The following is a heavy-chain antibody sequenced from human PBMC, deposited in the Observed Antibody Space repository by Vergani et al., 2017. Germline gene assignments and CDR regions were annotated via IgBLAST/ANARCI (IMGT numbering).Heavy chain of an antibody. CDR2: ISSSSSYI. J-gene: IGHJ4*02. CDR1: GFTFSSYS. Sequence: EVQLVESGGGLVKPGGSLRLSCAASGFTFSSYSMNWVRQAPGKGLEWVSSISSSSSYIYYADSVKGRFTISRDNAKNSLYLQMNSLRAEDTAVYYCARDQAAKSIAARPDYWGQGTLVTVSS. D-gene: IGHD6-6*01. V-gene: IGHV3-21*01. CDR3: ARDQAAKSIAARPDY.